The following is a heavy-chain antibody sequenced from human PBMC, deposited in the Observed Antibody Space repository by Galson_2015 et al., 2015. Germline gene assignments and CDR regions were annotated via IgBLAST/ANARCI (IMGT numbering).Heavy chain of an antibody. CDR1: GGSFSGSY. Sequence: ETLSLTCAVYGGSFSGSYWSWIRQPPGKGLEWIGETNHSGSTNYNPSLKSRVTISVDTSKNQFSLKLSSVTAADTAVYYCARKYQLLGSWFDPWGQGTLVTVSS. V-gene: IGHV4-34*01. CDR2: TNHSGST. CDR3: ARKYQLLGSWFDP. D-gene: IGHD2-2*01. J-gene: IGHJ5*02.